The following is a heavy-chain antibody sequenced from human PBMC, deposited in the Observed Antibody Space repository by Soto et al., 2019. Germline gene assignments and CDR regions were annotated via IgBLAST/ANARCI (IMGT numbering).Heavy chain of an antibody. CDR1: GGSISSYY. J-gene: IGHJ5*02. V-gene: IGHV4-59*01. CDR3: ARTNCSGGSCYSPVGRYNWFDP. Sequence: PSETLSLTCTVSGGSISSYYWSWIRQPPGKGVGGIGYIYYSGSTNYNPSLKSRVTISVDTSKNQFSLKLSSVTAADTAVYYCARTNCSGGSCYSPVGRYNWFDPWGQGTLVTVSS. CDR2: IYYSGST. D-gene: IGHD2-15*01.